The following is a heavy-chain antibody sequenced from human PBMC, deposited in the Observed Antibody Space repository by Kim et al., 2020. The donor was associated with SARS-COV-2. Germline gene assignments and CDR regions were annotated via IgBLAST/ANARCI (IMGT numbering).Heavy chain of an antibody. CDR2: IYYSGST. Sequence: SETLSLTCTVSGGSISSYYWSWIRQPPGKGLEWIGYIYYSGSTNYNPSLKSRVTISVDTSKNQFSLKLSSVTAADTAVYYCARDYDILGLGGFDPWGQGTLVTVSS. J-gene: IGHJ5*02. CDR1: GGSISSYY. D-gene: IGHD3-9*01. CDR3: ARDYDILGLGGFDP. V-gene: IGHV4-59*13.